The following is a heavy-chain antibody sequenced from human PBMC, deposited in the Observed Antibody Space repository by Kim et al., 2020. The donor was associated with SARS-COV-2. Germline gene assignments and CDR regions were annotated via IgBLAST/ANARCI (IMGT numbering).Heavy chain of an antibody. CDR3: AGTYHDILTDDYYFDY. J-gene: IGHJ4*02. Sequence: SLKSRVTISLDTSKKQFSLKLRSVTAADTAVYYCAGTYHDILTDDYYFDYWGQGTLVTVSS. V-gene: IGHV4-39*01. D-gene: IGHD3-9*01.